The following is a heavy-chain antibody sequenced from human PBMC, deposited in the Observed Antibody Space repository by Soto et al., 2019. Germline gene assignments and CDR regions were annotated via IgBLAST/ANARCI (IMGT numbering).Heavy chain of an antibody. J-gene: IGHJ3*02. CDR2: IVVGSGNT. CDR1: GFTFSNSA. V-gene: IGHV1-58*01. Sequence: ASVKVSCKTSGFTFSNSAVQWVRQARGQRLEWMGWIVVGSGNTQYAQKFREGVTITRDMSTSTAHMEVSSLASEDTAVYYCAAELYSGGSCCSFDIWGQGTMVTVSS. D-gene: IGHD2-15*01. CDR3: AAELYSGGSCCSFDI.